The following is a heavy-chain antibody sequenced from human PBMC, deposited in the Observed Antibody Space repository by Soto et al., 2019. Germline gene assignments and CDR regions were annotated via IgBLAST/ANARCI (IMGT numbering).Heavy chain of an antibody. V-gene: IGHV3-15*07. J-gene: IGHJ5*02. CDR2: IKSESSVGAT. D-gene: IGHD2-21*02. Sequence: EVQLVESGGGLVKPGGSLRLSCVASGFVFNGAWMNWVRQAPGTGLEWVARIKSESSVGATDYPAPVRGSFSISRDDSNITVYLKMSSLNTEDSAVYYCTSMAVTPPPPWGQGTLVTVSS. CDR1: GFVFNGAW. CDR3: TSMAVTPPPP.